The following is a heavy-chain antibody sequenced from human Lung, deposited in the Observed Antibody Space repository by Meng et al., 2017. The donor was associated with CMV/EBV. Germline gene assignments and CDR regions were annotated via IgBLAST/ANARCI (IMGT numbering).Heavy chain of an antibody. V-gene: IGHV3-21*01. Sequence: GGSLRLXXAASGFNFNGYSMGWVRQAPGKGLEWIASISANSATIYYADSMRGRFTVSRDNGEDSLYLHINTLRADDTAVYFCVRAPLRWLLKNYCDYWGQGAXVTVSS. CDR3: VRAPLRWLLKNYCDY. J-gene: IGHJ4*02. CDR2: ISANSATI. D-gene: IGHD5-24*01. CDR1: GFNFNGYS.